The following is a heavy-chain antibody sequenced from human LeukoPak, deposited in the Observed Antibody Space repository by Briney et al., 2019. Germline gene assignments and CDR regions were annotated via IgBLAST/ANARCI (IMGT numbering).Heavy chain of an antibody. D-gene: IGHD3-10*01. J-gene: IGHJ5*02. CDR2: TNPNSGGT. V-gene: IGHV1-2*02. CDR3: ARDQEAGDRFYNWFDP. Sequence: ASVKVSCKASGYTFIGYYMHWVRQAPGQGVEWMGWTNPNSGGTNYAQKFKGRVTMTRDTPISTAYMELNRLRSDATAVYYCARDQEAGDRFYNWFDPWGQGTLVTVSS. CDR1: GYTFIGYY.